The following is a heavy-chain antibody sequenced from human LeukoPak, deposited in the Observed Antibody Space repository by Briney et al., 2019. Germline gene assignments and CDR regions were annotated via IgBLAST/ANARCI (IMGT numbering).Heavy chain of an antibody. D-gene: IGHD1-26*01. CDR1: GFTFSSYV. CDR2: ISDNGGTT. Sequence: GGSLRLSCAASGFTFSSYVMTWVRQAPGKGLEWVSAISDNGGTTYYTDSVKGRFTISRDNSKNTLYLQLNTLRAEDTAVYYCATSKKPGGGRGSYWVPYDIWGQGTMVAVSS. V-gene: IGHV3-23*01. J-gene: IGHJ3*02. CDR3: ATSKKPGGGRGSYWVPYDI.